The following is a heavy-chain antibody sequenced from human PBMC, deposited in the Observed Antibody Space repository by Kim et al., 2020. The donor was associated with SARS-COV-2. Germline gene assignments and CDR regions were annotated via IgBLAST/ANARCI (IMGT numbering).Heavy chain of an antibody. V-gene: IGHV4-39*01. CDR1: GGSISSSSYY. D-gene: IGHD3-10*01. J-gene: IGHJ6*02. CDR2: IYYSGST. CDR3: ACKIPPAGELLRKGYYYGMDV. Sequence: SETLSLTCTVSGGSISSSSYYWGWIRQPPGKGLEWIGSIYYSGSTYYNPSLKSRVTISVDTSKNQFSLKLSSVTAADTAVYYCACKIPPAGELLRKGYYYGMDVWGQGTTVTVSS.